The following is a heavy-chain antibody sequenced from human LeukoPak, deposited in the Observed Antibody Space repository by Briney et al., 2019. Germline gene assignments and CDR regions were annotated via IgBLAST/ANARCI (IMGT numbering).Heavy chain of an antibody. J-gene: IGHJ4*02. Sequence: TASETLSLTCTVSGGSISSSSYYWGWIRPPPGKGLEWIGSIYYSGSTYYNPSLKSRVTISVDTSKNQFSLKLSSVTAADTAVYYCARDHMMGGDFDYWGQGTLVTVSS. V-gene: IGHV4-39*07. CDR1: GGSISSSSYY. CDR3: ARDHMMGGDFDY. D-gene: IGHD3-16*01. CDR2: IYYSGST.